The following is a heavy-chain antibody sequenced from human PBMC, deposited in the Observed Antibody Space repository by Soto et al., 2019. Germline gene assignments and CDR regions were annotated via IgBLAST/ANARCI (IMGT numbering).Heavy chain of an antibody. J-gene: IGHJ4*02. V-gene: IGHV4-59*01. CDR2: IYYSGST. CDR3: ARALSSHIAVAGMGYFAS. Sequence: PSETLSLTCTVSGGSISSYYWSWIRQPPGKGLEWIGYIYYSGSTNYNPSLKSRVTISVDTSKNQFSLKLSSVTAADTAVYYCARALSSHIAVAGMGYFASWGPGTLVTVSS. CDR1: GGSISSYY. D-gene: IGHD6-19*01.